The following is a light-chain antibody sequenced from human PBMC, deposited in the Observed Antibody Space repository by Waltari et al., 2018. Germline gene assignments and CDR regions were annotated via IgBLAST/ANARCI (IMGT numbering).Light chain of an antibody. Sequence: SYVLTPPPSVSVAPGQTASISWGGDKIARQSVHWYQQKSGQAPLLVVYDDSDRPSGIPARFSGSKSGNKATLTISRVEAGDEADYYCQVWDSSSDHVVFGGGTKLTVL. CDR3: QVWDSSSDHVV. CDR2: DDS. V-gene: IGLV3-21*02. CDR1: KIARQS. J-gene: IGLJ2*01.